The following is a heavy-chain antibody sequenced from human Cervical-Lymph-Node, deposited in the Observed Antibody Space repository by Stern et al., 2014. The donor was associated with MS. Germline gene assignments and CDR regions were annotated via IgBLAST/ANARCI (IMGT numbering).Heavy chain of an antibody. CDR1: GYTFNTYG. CDR3: ARDDGFGEKTPRRTGLDY. V-gene: IGHV1-18*01. Sequence: VQLVQSGAEVKKPGASVKVSCKASGYTFNTYGISWVRQAPGQGLEWIGWISAHNGDTNYAQRLQGRVTMTTDTSTDTAYMDLRSLTSDDTAVYYCARDDGFGEKTPRRTGLDYWGQGTLVTVSS. J-gene: IGHJ4*02. CDR2: ISAHNGDT. D-gene: IGHD3-10*01.